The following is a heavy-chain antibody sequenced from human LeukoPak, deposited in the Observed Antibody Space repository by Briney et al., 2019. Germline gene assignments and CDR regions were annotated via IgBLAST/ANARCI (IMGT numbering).Heavy chain of an antibody. CDR3: ARALNSNYYDSSGYYRLTFDY. V-gene: IGHV4-31*03. Sequence: SQTLSLTCPVSGGSISSGGYYWSWIRQHPGKGLEWIGYIYYSGSTYYNPSLKSRVTISVDTSKNQFSLKLSSVTAADTAVYYCARALNSNYYDSSGYYRLTFDYWGQGTLVTVSS. J-gene: IGHJ4*02. CDR1: GGSISSGGYY. D-gene: IGHD3-22*01. CDR2: IYYSGST.